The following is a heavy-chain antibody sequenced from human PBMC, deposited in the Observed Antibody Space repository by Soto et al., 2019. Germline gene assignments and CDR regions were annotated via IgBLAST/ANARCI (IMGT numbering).Heavy chain of an antibody. J-gene: IGHJ3*02. CDR2: IWYDGSNK. D-gene: IGHD4-17*01. CDR3: ARNYGDYSGAFDI. V-gene: IGHV3-33*01. Sequence: QVQLVESGGGVVQPGRSLRLSCAASGFTFSSYGMHWVRQAPGKGLEWVAVIWYDGSNKYYADSVKGRFTISRDNSKKALYLQMNRLRAEDTAVYYCARNYGDYSGAFDIWGQGTMVTVSS. CDR1: GFTFSSYG.